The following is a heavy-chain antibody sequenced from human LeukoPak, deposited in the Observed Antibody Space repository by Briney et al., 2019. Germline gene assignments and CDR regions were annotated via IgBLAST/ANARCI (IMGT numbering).Heavy chain of an antibody. CDR1: GGSFSGYY. CDR3: ARSPLVPATAIPGDVY. J-gene: IGHJ4*02. CDR2: INHSGST. V-gene: IGHV4-34*01. D-gene: IGHD2-2*02. Sequence: PSETLSLTCAVYGGSFSGYYWSWIRQPPGKGLEWIGEINHSGSTNYNPSLKSRVTISVDTSKNQFSLKLSSVTAADTAVYYCARSPLVPATAIPGDVYWGQGTLVTVSS.